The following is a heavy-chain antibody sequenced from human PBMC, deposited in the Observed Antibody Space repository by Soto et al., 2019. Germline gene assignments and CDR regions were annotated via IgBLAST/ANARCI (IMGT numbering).Heavy chain of an antibody. V-gene: IGHV4-39*07. CDR3: ARAGGLGAVAVDY. J-gene: IGHJ4*02. CDR2: IKYSGTT. Sequence: PSETLSLTCTVSGGSISSSRCHWGWIRQPPGKGLEWIASIKYSGTTFYNPSLKSRVTISVDRSKNQFSLKLSSVTAADTAVYYCARAGGLGAVAVDYWGQGTLVTVSS. CDR1: GGSISSSRCH. D-gene: IGHD6-19*01.